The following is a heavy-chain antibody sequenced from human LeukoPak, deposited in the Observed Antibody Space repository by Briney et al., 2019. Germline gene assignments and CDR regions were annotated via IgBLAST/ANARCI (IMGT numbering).Heavy chain of an antibody. CDR2: INPSGGST. CDR3: ARGRNAPYCSGGSCYSGFGY. J-gene: IGHJ4*02. V-gene: IGHV1-46*01. D-gene: IGHD2-15*01. CDR1: GYTFTSYY. Sequence: GASVKVSCKASGYTFTSYYMHWVRQAPGQGLEWMGIINPSGGSTSYAQKFQGRVTMTRDTSTSTVYMELSSLRSEDTAVYYCARGRNAPYCSGGSCYSGFGYWGQGTLVTVSS.